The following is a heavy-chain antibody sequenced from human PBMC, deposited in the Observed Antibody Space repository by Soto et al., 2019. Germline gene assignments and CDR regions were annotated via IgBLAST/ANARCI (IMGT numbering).Heavy chain of an antibody. V-gene: IGHV1-3*01. J-gene: IGHJ4*02. CDR2: ISADSGNS. CDR3: ARWLGGLDL. D-gene: IGHD6-19*01. Sequence: QVQLVQSGAEVKKPGASVKVSCKACGYTLTRFALHWVRQAPGQRLEWMGRISADSGNSQYSQKFQGRVTITRDTSASTAYMELSSLISEDTAVYYCARWLGGLDLWGQGTLVTVSS. CDR1: GYTLTRFA.